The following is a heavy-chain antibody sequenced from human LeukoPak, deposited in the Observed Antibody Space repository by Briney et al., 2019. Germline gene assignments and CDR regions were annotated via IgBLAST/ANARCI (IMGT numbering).Heavy chain of an antibody. D-gene: IGHD4-11*01. V-gene: IGHV4-4*07. CDR1: GGSISSYY. J-gene: IGHJ6*03. CDR2: IYTSGST. Sequence: PSETLSLTCTVSGGSISSYYWSWIRQPAGKGLEWIGRIYTSGSTNYNPSLKSRVTMSVDTSKNQFSLKLSSVTAAGTAVYYCARDNTVMSYYYYMDVWGKGTTVTVSS. CDR3: ARDNTVMSYYYYMDV.